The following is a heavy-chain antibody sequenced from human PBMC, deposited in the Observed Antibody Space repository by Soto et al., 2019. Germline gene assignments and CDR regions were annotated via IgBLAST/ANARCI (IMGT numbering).Heavy chain of an antibody. CDR3: AAETGTTREAAFDI. CDR1: GFTFTSSA. Sequence: ASVKVSCKASGFTFTSSAVQWVRQARGQRLEWIGWIVVGSGNTNYAQKFQERVTITRDMSTSTAYMELSSLRSEDTAVYYCAAETGTTREAAFDIWGQGTMVTVSS. V-gene: IGHV1-58*01. J-gene: IGHJ3*02. D-gene: IGHD1-1*01. CDR2: IVVGSGNT.